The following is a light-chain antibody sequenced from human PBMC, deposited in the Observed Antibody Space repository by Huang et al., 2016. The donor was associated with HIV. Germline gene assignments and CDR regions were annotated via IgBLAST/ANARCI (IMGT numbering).Light chain of an antibody. J-gene: IGKJ5*01. Sequence: DIQMTQSPSSVSASVGGRVIITCRANQGISNSLAWYQQKPGPAPKLLIYAASSLQSWGPSRFSGSGSGTDFTLTISSLQPEDFATYYCQQTDSFPLTFGQGTRLEIK. V-gene: IGKV1-12*01. CDR2: AAS. CDR3: QQTDSFPLT. CDR1: QGISNS.